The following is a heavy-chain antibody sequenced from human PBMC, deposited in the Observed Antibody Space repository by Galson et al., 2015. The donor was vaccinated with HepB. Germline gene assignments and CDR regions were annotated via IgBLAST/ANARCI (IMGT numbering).Heavy chain of an antibody. Sequence: SLRLSCAASGFTFSYYAMSWVGQAPGKGLEWVSAITPSGDNTYSADSMKGRFTISRDNSQNTLFLQMNSLRADDTAIYFCAKVFPEKTDGWYRQALYYFDSWGQGTRVTVSS. J-gene: IGHJ4*02. CDR1: GFTFSYYA. D-gene: IGHD6-19*01. CDR2: ITPSGDNT. V-gene: IGHV3-23*01. CDR3: AKVFPEKTDGWYRQALYYFDS.